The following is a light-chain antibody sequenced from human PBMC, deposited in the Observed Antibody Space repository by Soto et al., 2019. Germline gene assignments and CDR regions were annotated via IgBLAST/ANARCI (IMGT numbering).Light chain of an antibody. Sequence: QSALTQPASVSGSPGQSITISCTGTSSDVGGYNYVSWYQQHPGKAPKLLIYEDSNRPSGVSNRFSGSKSGNTASLTISGLQAEDDDDYYCSPYTGTSTLVVFGRGTKLTVL. CDR2: EDS. CDR1: SSDVGGYNY. CDR3: SPYTGTSTLVV. J-gene: IGLJ2*01. V-gene: IGLV2-14*01.